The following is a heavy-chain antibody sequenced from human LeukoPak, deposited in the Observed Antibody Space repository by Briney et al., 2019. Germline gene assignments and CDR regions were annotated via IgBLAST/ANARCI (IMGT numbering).Heavy chain of an antibody. Sequence: SVKVSYKASGGTFSSYAISWVRQAPGQGLEWMGRIIPIFGTANYAQKFQGRVAITTDESTSTAYMELSSLRSEDTAVYYCAREMATIYFDYWGQGTLVTVSS. CDR2: IIPIFGTA. V-gene: IGHV1-69*05. CDR1: GGTFSSYA. CDR3: AREMATIYFDY. D-gene: IGHD5-24*01. J-gene: IGHJ4*02.